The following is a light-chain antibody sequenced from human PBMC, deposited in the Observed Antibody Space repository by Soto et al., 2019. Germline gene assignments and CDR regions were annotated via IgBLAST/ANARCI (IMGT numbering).Light chain of an antibody. CDR2: GAS. J-gene: IGKJ2*01. V-gene: IGKV3-20*01. CDR3: HQYDNAPQT. Sequence: EIVLMQSPGTLSLSPGERATLSCRASQTLRRTYIAWYLQKPGQAPRVLIYGASKRATGIPDRFSGSGSGTDFSLTISRLEPEDFAVYYCHQYDNAPQTYGQGTKVEIK. CDR1: QTLRRTY.